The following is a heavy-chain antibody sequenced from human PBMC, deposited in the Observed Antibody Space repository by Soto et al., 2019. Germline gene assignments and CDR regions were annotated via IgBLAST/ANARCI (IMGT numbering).Heavy chain of an antibody. CDR1: GGTFSSYA. CDR3: ARDGADYSNWFDP. D-gene: IGHD2-15*01. V-gene: IGHV1-69*13. Sequence: GASVKVSCKASGGTFSSYAISWVRQAPGQGLEWMGGIIPIFGTANYAQKFQGRVTITADESTSTAYMELSSLRSEDTAVYYCARDGADYSNWFDPWGQGTLVTVSS. J-gene: IGHJ5*02. CDR2: IIPIFGTA.